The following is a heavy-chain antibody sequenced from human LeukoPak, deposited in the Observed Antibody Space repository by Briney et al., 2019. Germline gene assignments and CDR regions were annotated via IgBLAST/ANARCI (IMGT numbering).Heavy chain of an antibody. CDR3: ARESRVFIGDGYFLDS. Sequence: PSETLSLTCTASLVSISNYYWSWIRQPAGKGLEWIGRLYIGRGTDYNPSLRSRVTMSADTSNSQFSLRLTSVTAADTAVYYCARESRVFIGDGYFLDSWGPGTLITVSS. CDR2: LYIGRGT. D-gene: IGHD3-22*01. CDR1: LVSISNYY. V-gene: IGHV4-4*07. J-gene: IGHJ4*02.